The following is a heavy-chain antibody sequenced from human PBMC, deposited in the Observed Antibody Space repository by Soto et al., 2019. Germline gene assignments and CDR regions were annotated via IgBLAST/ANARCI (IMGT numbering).Heavy chain of an antibody. CDR3: ARVGVDIVATSKDAFDI. D-gene: IGHD5-12*01. Sequence: QVQLVESGGGLVKPGGSLRLSCAASGFTFSDYYMSWIRQAPGKGLEGVSYISSSSSYTNYADSVKGRFTISRDNAKNSLYLQMNSLRAEDTAVYYCARVGVDIVATSKDAFDIWGQGTMVTVSS. J-gene: IGHJ3*02. V-gene: IGHV3-11*06. CDR2: ISSSSSYT. CDR1: GFTFSDYY.